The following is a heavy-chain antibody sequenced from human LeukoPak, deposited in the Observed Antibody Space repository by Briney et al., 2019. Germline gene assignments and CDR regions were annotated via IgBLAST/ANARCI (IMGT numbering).Heavy chain of an antibody. Sequence: GESLKISCKGSGYSFTSYWIGWVRQMPGKGLEWMGIIYPGDSDTRYSPSFQGQVTISADKSISTAYLQWSSLKASDTAMYYCARGNGSSWYGYYYYYGMDVWGQGTTVTVPS. D-gene: IGHD6-13*01. J-gene: IGHJ6*02. V-gene: IGHV5-51*01. CDR2: IYPGDSDT. CDR1: GYSFTSYW. CDR3: ARGNGSSWYGYYYYYGMDV.